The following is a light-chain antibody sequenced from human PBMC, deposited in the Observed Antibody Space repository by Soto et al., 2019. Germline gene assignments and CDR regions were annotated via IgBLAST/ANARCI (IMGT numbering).Light chain of an antibody. Sequence: DIQLTQSPSTLSASVGDRVTLTCRASQSLNSRLAWYQQRPGKAPKLLIYDASTLESGVPSRFSGSGSGTEFPLTINNLQPDDLATYICQQYKSYSTFGRGTKVEIK. CDR1: QSLNSR. V-gene: IGKV1-5*01. CDR2: DAS. J-gene: IGKJ1*01. CDR3: QQYKSYST.